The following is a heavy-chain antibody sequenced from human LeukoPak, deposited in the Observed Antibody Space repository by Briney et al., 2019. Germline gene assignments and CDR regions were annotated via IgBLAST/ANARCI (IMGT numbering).Heavy chain of an antibody. J-gene: IGHJ4*02. Sequence: SQTLSLTCTVSGGSISSGGYYWSWIRQHPGKGLEWIGYIYYSGSTYYNPSLKSRVTISVDTSKNQFSLKLSSVTAADTAVYYCARERYSYGYCILDYWGQGTLVTVSS. CDR1: GGSISSGGYY. V-gene: IGHV4-31*03. CDR2: IYYSGST. CDR3: ARERYSYGYCILDY. D-gene: IGHD5-18*01.